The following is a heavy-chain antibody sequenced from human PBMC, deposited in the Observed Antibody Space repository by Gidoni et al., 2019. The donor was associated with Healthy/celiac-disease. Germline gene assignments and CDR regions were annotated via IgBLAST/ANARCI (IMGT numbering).Heavy chain of an antibody. V-gene: IGHV3-53*01. CDR1: GFTVSSNY. Sequence: EVQLVESGGALIQPGGSLRPSCAASGFTVSSNYMSWVRQAPGKGLEWVSVIYSGGSTYYADSVKGRFTISRDNSKNTLYLQMNSLRAEDTAVYYCARYYYDSSGRTYYFDYWGQGTLVTVSS. CDR2: IYSGGST. D-gene: IGHD3-22*01. J-gene: IGHJ4*02. CDR3: ARYYYDSSGRTYYFDY.